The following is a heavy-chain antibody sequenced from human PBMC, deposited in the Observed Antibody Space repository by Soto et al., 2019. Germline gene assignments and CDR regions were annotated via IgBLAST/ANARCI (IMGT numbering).Heavy chain of an antibody. Sequence: ELQLVESGGGLVKPGGSLRLSCAASGFTFSSYSMNWVRQAPGKGLEWVSSISSSSSYIYYADSVKGRFTISRDNAKNSLYLQMNSLRAEDTAVYYCARWRAAAGTFDYWGQGTLVTVSS. CDR2: ISSSSSYI. D-gene: IGHD6-13*01. J-gene: IGHJ4*02. CDR3: ARWRAAAGTFDY. CDR1: GFTFSSYS. V-gene: IGHV3-21*01.